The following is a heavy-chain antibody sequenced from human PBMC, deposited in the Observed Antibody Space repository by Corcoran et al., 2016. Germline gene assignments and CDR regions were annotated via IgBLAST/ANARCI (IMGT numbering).Heavy chain of an antibody. V-gene: IGHV1-69*06. CDR3: ARHPPPVGYSYYGMDV. CDR1: GGTFSSYA. J-gene: IGHJ6*02. Sequence: QVQLVQSGAEVKKPGSSVKVSCKASGGTFSSYAISWVRQAPGQGLEWMGGIIPIFGTANYAQKFQGRVTITADKSTSTAYMELSSLRSEDTAVDYCARHPPPVGYSYYGMDVWGQGTTVTVSS. D-gene: IGHD5-18*01. CDR2: IIPIFGTA.